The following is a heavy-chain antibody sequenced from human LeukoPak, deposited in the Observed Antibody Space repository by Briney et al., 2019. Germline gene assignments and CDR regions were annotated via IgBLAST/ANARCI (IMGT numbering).Heavy chain of an antibody. J-gene: IGHJ4*02. CDR1: GGSISSYY. CDR3: ARGGIPDFDY. D-gene: IGHD2-2*02. Sequence: SETLSLTCTVSGGSISSYYWSWIRQPPGKGLEWIGYIYYDGSTNYNPSLKSRVTILVDTSKNQLSLKLSSVTAADTAVYYCARGGIPDFDYWGQGTLVTVSS. CDR2: IYYDGST. V-gene: IGHV4-59*08.